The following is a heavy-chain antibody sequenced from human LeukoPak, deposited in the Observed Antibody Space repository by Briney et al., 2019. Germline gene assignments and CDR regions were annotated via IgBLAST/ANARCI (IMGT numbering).Heavy chain of an antibody. CDR3: ARSLYSSSWYYFDY. Sequence: SETLSLTCAVYGGSFSGYYWSWIRQPPGKGLEWIGEINHSGSTNYNPSLKSRVTISVDTSKNRFSLKLSSVTAADTAVYYCARSLYSSSWYYFDYWGQGTLVTVSS. D-gene: IGHD6-13*01. CDR2: INHSGST. V-gene: IGHV4-34*01. CDR1: GGSFSGYY. J-gene: IGHJ4*02.